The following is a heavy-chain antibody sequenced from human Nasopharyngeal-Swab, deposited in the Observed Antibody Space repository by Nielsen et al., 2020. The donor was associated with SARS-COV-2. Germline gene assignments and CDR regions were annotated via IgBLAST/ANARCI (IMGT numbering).Heavy chain of an antibody. V-gene: IGHV3-30-3*01. CDR2: ISYDGSNK. Sequence: GESLKISCAASGFTFSSYAMHWVRQAPGKGLEWVAVISYDGSNKYYADSVKGRFTISRDNSKNTLYLQMNSLRAEDTAVYYCARDLGGYVGYWGQGTRVTVAA. CDR1: GFTFSSYA. CDR3: ARDLGGYVGY. J-gene: IGHJ4*02. D-gene: IGHD5-12*01.